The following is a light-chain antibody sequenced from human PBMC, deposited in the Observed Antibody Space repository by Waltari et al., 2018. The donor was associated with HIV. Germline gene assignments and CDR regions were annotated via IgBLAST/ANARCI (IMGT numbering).Light chain of an antibody. J-gene: IGLJ2*01. Sequence: QSVLTQPPSASGAPGQRVTIPCSGSSSNIGSNYVYWYQQLPGTAPKLLIYRNKRRPSGVRDRFAGLKSCTSASLAICGLRSEDDADYYCAAWTDSRYVVFGGGTKLTVL. CDR1: SSNIGSNY. CDR3: AAWTDSRYVV. V-gene: IGLV1-47*01. CDR2: RNK.